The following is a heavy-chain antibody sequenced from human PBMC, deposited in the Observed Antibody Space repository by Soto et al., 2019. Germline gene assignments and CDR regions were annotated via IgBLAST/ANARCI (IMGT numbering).Heavy chain of an antibody. D-gene: IGHD6-13*01. J-gene: IGHJ3*02. CDR1: GYTLTELS. CDR2: FDPEDGET. V-gene: IGHV1-24*01. CDR3: AKRISSWRPMITFDI. Sequence: ASVKVSCKVSGYTLTELSMHWVRQAPGKGLEWMGGFDPEDGETIYAQKFQGRVTMTEDTSTDTAYMELSSLRSEDTAVYYCAKRISSWRPMITFDIWGQGTMVTVSS.